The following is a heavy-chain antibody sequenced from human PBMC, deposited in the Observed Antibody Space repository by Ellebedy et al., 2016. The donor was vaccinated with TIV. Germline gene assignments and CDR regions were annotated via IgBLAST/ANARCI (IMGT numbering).Heavy chain of an antibody. CDR3: ARGRYYYGSGRLYYYYGMDV. V-gene: IGHV4-34*01. CDR2: INHSGST. Sequence: GSLRLXCAVYGGSFSGYYWSWIRQPPGKGLEWIGEINHSGSTNYNPSLKSRVTISVDTSKNQFSLKLSSVTAADTAVYYCARGRYYYGSGRLYYYYGMDVWGQGTTVTVSS. D-gene: IGHD3-10*01. J-gene: IGHJ6*02. CDR1: GGSFSGYY.